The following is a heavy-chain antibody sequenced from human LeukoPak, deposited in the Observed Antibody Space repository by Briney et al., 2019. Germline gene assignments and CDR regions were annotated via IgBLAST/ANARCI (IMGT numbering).Heavy chain of an antibody. J-gene: IGHJ4*02. V-gene: IGHV3-53*01. CDR3: ARSYSSSSGGLYFFGQ. D-gene: IGHD6-6*01. CDR2: IYNDGRT. CDR1: GFTVGSQY. Sequence: GGSLRLSCTASGFTVGSQYLSWVRRAPGKGLEWVSVIYNDGRTSHADSVKGRFTISRDNSKNTLYLQMNSLRVDDTAMYYCARSYSSSSGGLYFFGQWGQGTLVTVSS.